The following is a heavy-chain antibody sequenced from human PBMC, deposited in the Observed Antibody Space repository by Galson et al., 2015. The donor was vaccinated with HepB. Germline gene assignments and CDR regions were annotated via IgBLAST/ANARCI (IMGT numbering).Heavy chain of an antibody. CDR3: ARFRSDSDTFDL. Sequence: QSGAEVKKPGESLRISCKGSGYIFTSFWITWVRLMPEKGLECMGRIDPRDSYINYSPSFQGHVTISADKSTTTAYLQWSSLRASDTAIYYCARFRSDSDTFDLWGQGTMVTV. CDR2: IDPRDSYI. J-gene: IGHJ3*01. V-gene: IGHV5-10-1*01. D-gene: IGHD2-21*02. CDR1: GYIFTSFW.